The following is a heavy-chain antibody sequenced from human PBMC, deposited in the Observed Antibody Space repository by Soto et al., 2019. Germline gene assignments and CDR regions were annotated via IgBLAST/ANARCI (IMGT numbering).Heavy chain of an antibody. D-gene: IGHD5-12*01. CDR2: IYSGGST. Sequence: PGGSLRLSCAASGFTVSSNYMSWVRQAPGKGLEWVSVIYSGGSTYYADSVKGRFTISRDNSKNTLYLQMNSLRAEDTAVYYCARDHIVATRYAFDIWGQGTMVTVSS. J-gene: IGHJ3*02. V-gene: IGHV3-66*01. CDR3: ARDHIVATRYAFDI. CDR1: GFTVSSNY.